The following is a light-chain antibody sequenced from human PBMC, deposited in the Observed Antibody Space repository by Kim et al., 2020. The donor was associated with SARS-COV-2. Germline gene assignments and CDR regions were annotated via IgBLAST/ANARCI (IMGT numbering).Light chain of an antibody. CDR2: GNS. Sequence: QRVTIACTGSSSNIGAGYDVHWYQQLPVTAPILLISGNSHRPSGVPDRFSGSKSGTSASLAISGLQAEDEAYYYCQSYDSILSVVFGVGTKLTVL. CDR1: SSNIGAGYD. V-gene: IGLV1-40*01. J-gene: IGLJ2*01. CDR3: QSYDSILSVV.